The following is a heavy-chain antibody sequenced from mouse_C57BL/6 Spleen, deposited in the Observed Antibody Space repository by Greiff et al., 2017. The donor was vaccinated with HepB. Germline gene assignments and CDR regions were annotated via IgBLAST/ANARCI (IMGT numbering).Heavy chain of an antibody. J-gene: IGHJ3*01. V-gene: IGHV1-53*01. Sequence: QVHVKQPGTELVKPGASVKLSCKASGYTFTSYWMHWVKQRPGQGLEWIGNINPSNGGTNYNEKFKSKATLTVDKSSSTAYMQLSSLTSEDSAVYYCARENSNYVAWFAYWGQGTLVTVSA. CDR3: ARENSNYVAWFAY. CDR1: GYTFTSYW. D-gene: IGHD2-5*01. CDR2: INPSNGGT.